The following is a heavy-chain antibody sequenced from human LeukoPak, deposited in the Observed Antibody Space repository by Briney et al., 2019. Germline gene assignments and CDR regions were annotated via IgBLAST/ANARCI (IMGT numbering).Heavy chain of an antibody. V-gene: IGHV4-34*01. J-gene: IGHJ5*02. CDR3: ARWGARGVLRYFVKPIFDP. D-gene: IGHD3-9*01. Sequence: SETLSLTCAVYGGSFSGYYWSWIRQPPGKGLEWIGEINHSGSTNYNPSLKSRVTISLDTSKNQFSLKLSSVTAADTAVYYCARWGARGVLRYFVKPIFDPWGQGTLVTVSS. CDR2: INHSGST. CDR1: GGSFSGYY.